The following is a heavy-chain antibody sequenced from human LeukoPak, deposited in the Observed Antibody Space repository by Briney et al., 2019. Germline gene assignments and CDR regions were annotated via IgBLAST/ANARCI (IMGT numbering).Heavy chain of an antibody. CDR3: ARAPLGDWSGGSCYALDY. Sequence: PGGSLRLSCAASGFTFSTYCMNWVRQAPGKGLEWVASINNSGSNIYYADTVKGRFTISRDNAKNSLYLQMNSLRAEDTAVYYCARAPLGDWSGGSCYALDYWGQGTPVTVSS. D-gene: IGHD2-15*01. CDR2: INNSGSNI. CDR1: GFTFSTYC. V-gene: IGHV3-21*01. J-gene: IGHJ4*02.